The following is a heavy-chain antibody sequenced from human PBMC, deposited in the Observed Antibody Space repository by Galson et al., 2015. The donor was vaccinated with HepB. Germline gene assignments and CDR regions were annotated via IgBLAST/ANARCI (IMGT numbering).Heavy chain of an antibody. Sequence: SVKVSCKASGSTFTSYYMHWVRQAPGQGLEWMGIINPSGGSTSYAQKFQGRVTMTRDTSTSTVYMELSSLRSEDAAVYYCATDGAAAGKRYFQHWGQGTLVTVSS. CDR1: GSTFTSYY. J-gene: IGHJ1*01. D-gene: IGHD6-13*01. CDR2: INPSGGST. V-gene: IGHV1-46*01. CDR3: ATDGAAAGKRYFQH.